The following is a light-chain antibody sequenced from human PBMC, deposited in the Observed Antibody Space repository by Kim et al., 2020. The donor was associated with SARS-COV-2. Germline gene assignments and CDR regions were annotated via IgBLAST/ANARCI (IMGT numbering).Light chain of an antibody. Sequence: DIQMAQSPSSLSAFIGDRVSITCQANQDISTYLNWYQQMPGRAPKLLIYDAFRLETGVSSRFSGSGIGTNFTLNINGLRPEDVATYFCQHYDGVPRFTFGPGTKVDIK. CDR3: QHYDGVPRFT. CDR2: DAF. V-gene: IGKV1-33*01. CDR1: QDISTY. J-gene: IGKJ3*01.